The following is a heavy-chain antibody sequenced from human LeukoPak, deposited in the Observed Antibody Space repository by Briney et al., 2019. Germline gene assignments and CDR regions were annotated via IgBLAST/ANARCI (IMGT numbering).Heavy chain of an antibody. D-gene: IGHD6-13*01. CDR3: ARGGSSWHGGY. J-gene: IGHJ4*02. CDR2: INPNSGGT. Sequence: ASVKVSCKASGYTFTGYYMHWVRQAPGQGLEWMGWINPNSGGTNYAQKFQGRVTMTRDTSTSTVYMELSSLRSEDTAVYYCARGGSSWHGGYWGQGTLVTVSS. CDR1: GYTFTGYY. V-gene: IGHV1-2*02.